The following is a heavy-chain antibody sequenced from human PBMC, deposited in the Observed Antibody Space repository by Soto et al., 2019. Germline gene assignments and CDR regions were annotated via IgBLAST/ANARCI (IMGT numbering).Heavy chain of an antibody. Sequence: SETLSLTCTVSGGSISSYYWSWIRQPPGKGLEWIGYIYYSGSTNYNPSLKSRVTISVDTSKNQFSLKLSSVTAADTAVYYCARGGGDYCTNGVCPQYYFDYWGQGTLVTVSS. CDR2: IYYSGST. J-gene: IGHJ4*02. CDR1: GGSISSYY. CDR3: ARGGGDYCTNGVCPQYYFDY. D-gene: IGHD2-8*01. V-gene: IGHV4-59*01.